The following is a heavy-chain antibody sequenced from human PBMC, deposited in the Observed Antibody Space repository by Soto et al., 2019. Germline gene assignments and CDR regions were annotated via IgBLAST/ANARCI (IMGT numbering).Heavy chain of an antibody. CDR3: TTAHLSYYYDCSGYYADY. CDR1: GFTFSNAW. Sequence: EVQLVESGGGLVKPGGSLRLSCAASGFTFSNAWMNWVRQAPGKGLEWVGRIKSKTDGGTTDYAAPVKGRFTISRDDSKNTLYLQMNSLKTEDTAVYYCTTAHLSYYYDCSGYYADYWGQGTLVTVSS. V-gene: IGHV3-15*07. CDR2: IKSKTDGGTT. J-gene: IGHJ4*02. D-gene: IGHD3-22*01.